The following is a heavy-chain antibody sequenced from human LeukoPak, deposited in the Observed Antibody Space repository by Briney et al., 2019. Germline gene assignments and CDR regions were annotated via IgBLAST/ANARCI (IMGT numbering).Heavy chain of an antibody. D-gene: IGHD3-16*02. CDR2: INPNSGGT. V-gene: IGHV1-2*02. CDR1: GYTFTGYY. J-gene: IGHJ4*02. Sequence: ASVKVSCKASGYTFTGYYVHWVRQAPGQGLEWMGWINPNSGGTNYAQKFQGRVTMTRDTSISTAYMELSRLRSDDTAVYYCAREGVTDYVWGSYRHPFDYWGQGTLVTVSS. CDR3: AREGVTDYVWGSYRHPFDY.